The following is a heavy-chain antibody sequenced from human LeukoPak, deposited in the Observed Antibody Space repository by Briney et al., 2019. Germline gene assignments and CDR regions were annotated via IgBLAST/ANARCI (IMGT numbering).Heavy chain of an antibody. V-gene: IGHV1-2*02. D-gene: IGHD3-3*01. CDR3: ARGAYYDFWSGYHLNWFDP. CDR1: GYTFIDHY. J-gene: IGHJ5*02. CDR2: INPNIGDT. Sequence: ASVKVSCKASGYTFIDHYIHWVRQAPGQGLESMGWINPNIGDTNYAQKFQGRVTMTRDTSSSTAYMELSRLRSDDTAVYYCARGAYYDFWSGYHLNWFDPWGQGTLVTVSS.